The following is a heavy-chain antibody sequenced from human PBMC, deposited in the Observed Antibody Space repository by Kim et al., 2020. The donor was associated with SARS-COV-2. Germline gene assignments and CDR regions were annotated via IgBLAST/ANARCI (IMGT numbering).Heavy chain of an antibody. J-gene: IGHJ4*02. CDR3: AKVGTDDWLLFY. Sequence: GGSLRLSCAASGFTFSSYGMHWVRQAPGKGLEWVAVISYDGSNKYYADSVKGRFTISRDNSKNTLYLQMNSLRAEDTAVYYCAKVGTDDWLLFYWGQGTLVTVSS. D-gene: IGHD3-9*01. V-gene: IGHV3-30*18. CDR1: GFTFSSYG. CDR2: ISYDGSNK.